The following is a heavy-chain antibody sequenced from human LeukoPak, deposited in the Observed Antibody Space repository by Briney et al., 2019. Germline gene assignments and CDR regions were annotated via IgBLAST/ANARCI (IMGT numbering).Heavy chain of an antibody. D-gene: IGHD3-22*01. V-gene: IGHV3-23*01. Sequence: GGSLRLSCVASGFTLRSYVMNWVRQTPGKGLEWVSSISGSGDSTFYADSVKGRFSISRDNSKNSLYLQMNSLRAEDTAVYYCARDHHRRLYDSQARDTFDFWGQGTMVTVSS. CDR2: ISGSGDST. J-gene: IGHJ3*01. CDR1: GFTLRSYV. CDR3: ARDHHRRLYDSQARDTFDF.